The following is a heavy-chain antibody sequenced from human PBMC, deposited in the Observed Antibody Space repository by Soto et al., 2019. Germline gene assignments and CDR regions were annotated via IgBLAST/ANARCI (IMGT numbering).Heavy chain of an antibody. V-gene: IGHV1-8*01. CDR2: MNAKSGDT. CDR3: ARGGYSVVGDTDY. J-gene: IGHJ4*02. Sequence: QVQLVQSGAEVKMPGASVKVSCKASGYTFTDYGINWVRQATGQGLEWMGWMNAKSGDTVYAQKFQGRVSMTRATSTSKASMETNSLKPEDTAVYYCARGGYSVVGDTDYWGQGTLVTVSS. D-gene: IGHD1-26*01. CDR1: GYTFTDYG.